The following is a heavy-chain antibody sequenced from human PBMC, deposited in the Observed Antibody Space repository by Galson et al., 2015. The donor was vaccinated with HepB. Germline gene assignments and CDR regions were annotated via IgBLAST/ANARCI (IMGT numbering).Heavy chain of an antibody. CDR2: INAGNGNT. CDR3: AREPIVVVVAANGAFDI. Sequence: SVKVSCKASGYTFTSYAMHWVRQAPGQRLEWMGWINAGNGNTKYSQKFQGRVTITRDTSASTAYMELSSLRSEDTAVYYCAREPIVVVVAANGAFDIWGQGTMVTVSS. CDR1: GYTFTSYA. V-gene: IGHV1-3*01. D-gene: IGHD2-15*01. J-gene: IGHJ3*02.